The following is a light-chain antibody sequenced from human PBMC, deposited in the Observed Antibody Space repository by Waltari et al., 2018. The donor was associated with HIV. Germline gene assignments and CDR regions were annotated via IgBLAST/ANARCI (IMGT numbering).Light chain of an antibody. J-gene: IGKJ1*01. CDR3: MQGTHWPPT. CDR1: QSLVHSDGNTF. Sequence: VTVGQPASIYCRSSQSLVHSDGNTFLNWFHQRPGQSPRRLIYKVFNRDSGVPDRFSGSGSGTDFTLVISRVEADDVGVYYCMQGTHWPPTFGQGTRVEIK. CDR2: KVF. V-gene: IGKV2-30*02.